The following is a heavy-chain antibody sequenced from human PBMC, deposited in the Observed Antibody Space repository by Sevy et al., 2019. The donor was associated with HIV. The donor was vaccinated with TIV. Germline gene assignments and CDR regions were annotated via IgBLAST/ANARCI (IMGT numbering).Heavy chain of an antibody. CDR1: GGSVNNPNYY. CDR2: IYYSGAT. J-gene: IGHJ3*01. V-gene: IGHV4-39*01. Sequence: SETLSLTCSVSGGSVNNPNYYWGWIRQPPGKGLEWIGSIYYSGATSYNPSLESLVTTSVDTSNDRVSLILTSVTAADTAVYYCARSQHFSGDYADYAFDVWGQGTMVTVSS. CDR3: ARSQHFSGDYADYAFDV. D-gene: IGHD4-17*01.